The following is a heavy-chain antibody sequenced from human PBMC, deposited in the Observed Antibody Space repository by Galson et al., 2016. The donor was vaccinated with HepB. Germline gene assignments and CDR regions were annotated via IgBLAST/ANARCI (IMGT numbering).Heavy chain of an antibody. CDR2: IIPIFGTP. V-gene: IGHV1-69*13. D-gene: IGHD3-10*01. Sequence: SVKVSCKASGGTFSTYAFSWVRQAPGQGLEWMGGIIPIFGTPNYAQKFQGRVTITADESTSTAYMELSSLRSEDTAVYYCARLPTLNSWFGEAWVSDWGQGTLVTVSS. CDR3: ARLPTLNSWFGEAWVSD. J-gene: IGHJ4*02. CDR1: GGTFSTYA.